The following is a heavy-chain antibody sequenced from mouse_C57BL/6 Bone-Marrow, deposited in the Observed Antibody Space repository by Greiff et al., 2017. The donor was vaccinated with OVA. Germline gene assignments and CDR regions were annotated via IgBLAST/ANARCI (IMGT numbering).Heavy chain of an antibody. V-gene: IGHV5-17*01. CDR2: ISSGSSTI. D-gene: IGHD2-5*01. J-gene: IGHJ4*01. CDR3: ARAYYSNYVDY. Sequence: EWVAYISSGSSTIYYADTVKGRFTISRDNAKNTLFLQMTSLRSEDTAMYYCARAYYSNYVDYWGQGTSVTVSS.